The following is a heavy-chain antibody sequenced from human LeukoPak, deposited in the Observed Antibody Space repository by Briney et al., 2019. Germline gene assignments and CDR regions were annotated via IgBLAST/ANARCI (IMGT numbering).Heavy chain of an antibody. V-gene: IGHV3-21*06. Sequence: GGSLRLSCAASGFTFSSYSMNWVRQAPGKGLEWVSSITTSRDQYHADSVKGRFTVSRDNAKSSVYLQMDSLRADDTAVYYCARDSYCPNDVCYDYWGQGVLVTVS. J-gene: IGHJ4*02. CDR3: ARDSYCPNDVCYDY. D-gene: IGHD2-8*01. CDR1: GFTFSSYS. CDR2: ITTSRDQ.